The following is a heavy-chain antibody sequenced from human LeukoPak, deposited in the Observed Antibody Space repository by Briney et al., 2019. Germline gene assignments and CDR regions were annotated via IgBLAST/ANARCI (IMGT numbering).Heavy chain of an antibody. CDR3: ARKYDFWSGLDY. CDR1: GFTFSSYW. D-gene: IGHD3-3*01. Sequence: GGSLRLSCAASGFTFSSYWMSWVRQAPGKGLEWVSYISSSGSTIYYADSVKGRFTFSRDNAKNSLYLQMNSLRAEDTAVYYCARKYDFWSGLDYWGQGTLVTVSS. J-gene: IGHJ4*02. V-gene: IGHV3-48*04. CDR2: ISSSGSTI.